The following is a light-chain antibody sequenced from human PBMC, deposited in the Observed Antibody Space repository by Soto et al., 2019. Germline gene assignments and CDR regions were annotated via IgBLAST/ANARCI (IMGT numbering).Light chain of an antibody. CDR2: DAS. Sequence: EIVLTQSPATLSLSPGERATLSCRASQSIGLAIAWYQHKPGQAPRLLIFDASQRATGIPARFSGSGSATNYTPSTSSRLPEDFAVYYCQQRTDRHPETFGQGTKVDIK. CDR1: QSIGLA. V-gene: IGKV3-11*01. CDR3: QQRTDRHPET. J-gene: IGKJ1*01.